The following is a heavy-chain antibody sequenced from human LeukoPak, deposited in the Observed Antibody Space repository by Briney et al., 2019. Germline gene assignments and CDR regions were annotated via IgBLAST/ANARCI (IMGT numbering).Heavy chain of an antibody. V-gene: IGHV3-7*01. CDR2: IKQDGSEK. D-gene: IGHD3-3*01. J-gene: IGHJ3*02. CDR1: GFTFSSYW. CDR3: ARESDTPLPFYDAFDI. Sequence: PGGSLRLSCAASGFTFSSYWMSWVRQAPGKGLEWVAKIKQDGSEKYYGDSVKGRFTISRDNAKNSLYLQMNSLRAEDTAVYYCARESDTPLPFYDAFDIWGQGTMVTVSS.